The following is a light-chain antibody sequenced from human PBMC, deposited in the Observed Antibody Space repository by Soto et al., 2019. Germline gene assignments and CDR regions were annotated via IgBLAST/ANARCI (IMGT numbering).Light chain of an antibody. J-gene: IGLJ2*01. CDR2: DVN. V-gene: IGLV2-14*01. Sequence: QLVLTQPASVSGSPGQSITISCTGTSSDIGTYNFVSWYQQHPGKAPKLMIYDVNNRPSGVSNRFSGSKSGNTSSLTISGLQAEGEADYFCSSYTTSSVVFGGGTQLTVL. CDR1: SSDIGTYNF. CDR3: SSYTTSSVV.